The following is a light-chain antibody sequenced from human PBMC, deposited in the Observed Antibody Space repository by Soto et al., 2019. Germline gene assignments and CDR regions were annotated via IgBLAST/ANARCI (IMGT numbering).Light chain of an antibody. CDR1: RSDVGGYNY. Sequence: QSALTQPASVSGSPGQSVTISCTGTRSDVGGYNYVSWYQQHPGKAPKLMIYEVSNRPSGVSNRFSGSKSGNTASLTISGLQAEDEADYYCSSYTSSSTWVFGGRTKLTVL. V-gene: IGLV2-14*01. CDR2: EVS. CDR3: SSYTSSSTWV. J-gene: IGLJ3*02.